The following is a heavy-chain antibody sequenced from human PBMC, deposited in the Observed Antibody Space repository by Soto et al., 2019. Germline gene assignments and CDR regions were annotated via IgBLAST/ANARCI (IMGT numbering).Heavy chain of an antibody. CDR2: MYYSGRT. Sequence: SETLSLTCTVSGASISSSNYYWGWIRQPPGRGLEWIGTMYYSGRTYYNPSLKSRVTTSVDTSKNQFSLKLSAVTATDTAVYYCARHGNTVTTGYYYGMDVWGQGTTVTVS. V-gene: IGHV4-39*01. CDR3: ARHGNTVTTGYYYGMDV. CDR1: GASISSSNYY. J-gene: IGHJ6*02. D-gene: IGHD4-17*01.